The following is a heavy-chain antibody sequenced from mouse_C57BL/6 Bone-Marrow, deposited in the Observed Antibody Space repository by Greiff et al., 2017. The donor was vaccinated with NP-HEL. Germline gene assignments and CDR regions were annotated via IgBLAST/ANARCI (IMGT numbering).Heavy chain of an antibody. CDR3: ARGGVVATD. D-gene: IGHD1-1*01. J-gene: IGHJ2*01. CDR2: IYPRSGNT. CDR1: GYTFTSYG. V-gene: IGHV1-81*01. Sequence: VQLQQSGAELARPGASVKLSCKASGYTFTSYGISWVKQRTGQGLEWIGEIYPRSGNTYYNEKFKGKATLTADKSSSTSYMELRSLTSEDSAVYFCARGGVVATDWGQGTTLTVSS.